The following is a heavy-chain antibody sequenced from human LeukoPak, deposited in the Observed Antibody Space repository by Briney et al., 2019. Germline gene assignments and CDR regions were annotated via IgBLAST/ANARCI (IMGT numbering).Heavy chain of an antibody. V-gene: IGHV1-69*05. CDR2: IIPGFATA. Sequence: SVKVSCKASGGTFSSYAISWVRQAPGQGLEWVGRIIPGFATAEYAQKLQGRVTITTDESTSTVYMEMSGLRSEDTALYYCARGGTLTTSYYYYYMDVWGKGTTVTVSS. D-gene: IGHD4-11*01. J-gene: IGHJ6*03. CDR3: ARGGTLTTSYYYYYMDV. CDR1: GGTFSSYA.